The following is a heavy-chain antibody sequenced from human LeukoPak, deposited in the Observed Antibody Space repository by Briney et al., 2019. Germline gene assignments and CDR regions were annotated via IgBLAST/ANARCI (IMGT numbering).Heavy chain of an antibody. CDR3: VRASGTYSYYNMDV. CDR1: GYTFTGYY. D-gene: IGHD1-26*01. Sequence: ASVKVSCKASGYTFTGYYMHWVRQAPGQGLEWMGWINPNSGGTNYAQKFQGWVTMTRDTSISTAYMELSRLRSDDTAVYYCVRASGTYSYYNMDVWGQGTTVTVSS. CDR2: INPNSGGT. J-gene: IGHJ6*02. V-gene: IGHV1-2*04.